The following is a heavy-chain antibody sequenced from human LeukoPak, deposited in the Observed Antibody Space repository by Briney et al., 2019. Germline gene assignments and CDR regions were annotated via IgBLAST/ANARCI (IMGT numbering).Heavy chain of an antibody. Sequence: SETLSLTCTVSVDSVASGGYYWNWIRQPPGKGLEWIGYIYYSVSTNYNLSLKSRVTISVDTSENQFSLKLTSVTAADTAVYYCARGGRGRNWFDPWGQGTLVTVSS. CDR2: IYYSVST. J-gene: IGHJ5*02. CDR3: ARGGRGRNWFDP. D-gene: IGHD3-10*01. CDR1: VDSVASGGYY. V-gene: IGHV4-61*08.